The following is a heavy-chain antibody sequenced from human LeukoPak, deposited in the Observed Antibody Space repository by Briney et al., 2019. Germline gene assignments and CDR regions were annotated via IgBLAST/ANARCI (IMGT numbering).Heavy chain of an antibody. CDR2: VYYSGST. D-gene: IGHD3-16*01. J-gene: IGHJ3*02. CDR3: ASVLGGHAFDI. Sequence: KSSETLSLTCNVSGGSISSSSYYWGWIRQPPGKGLEWIGSVYYSGSTYYNPSLKSRVVISVDTSKNQFSLKVNSVTAADTAMYYCASVLGGHAFDIWGQGTMVTVSS. CDR1: GGSISSSSYY. V-gene: IGHV4-39*07.